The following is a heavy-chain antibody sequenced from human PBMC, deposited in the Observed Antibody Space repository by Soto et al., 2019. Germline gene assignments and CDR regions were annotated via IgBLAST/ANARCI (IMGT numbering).Heavy chain of an antibody. Sequence: KPGGSLRLSCAASGFTFSSYSMNWVRQAPGKGLEWVSSISSSSSYIYYADSVKGRSTISRDNAKNSLYLQMNSLRAEDTAVYYCARDQAYSSSWLPFDYWGQGTLVTVSS. J-gene: IGHJ4*02. CDR2: ISSSSSYI. D-gene: IGHD6-13*01. V-gene: IGHV3-21*01. CDR3: ARDQAYSSSWLPFDY. CDR1: GFTFSSYS.